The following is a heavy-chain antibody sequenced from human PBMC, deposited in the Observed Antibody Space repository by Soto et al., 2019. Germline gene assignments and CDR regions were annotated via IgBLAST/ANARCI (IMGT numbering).Heavy chain of an antibody. CDR3: ARGLGYCSGGSCYLVSYMDV. CDR1: GYTFTSYA. V-gene: IGHV1-3*01. Sequence: ASVKVSCKASGYTFTSYAMHWVRQAPGQRLEWMGWINAGNGNTKYSQKFQGRVTITRDTSASTAYMELSSLRSEDTAVYYCARGLGYCSGGSCYLVSYMDVWGKGTTVTVSS. CDR2: INAGNGNT. J-gene: IGHJ6*03. D-gene: IGHD2-15*01.